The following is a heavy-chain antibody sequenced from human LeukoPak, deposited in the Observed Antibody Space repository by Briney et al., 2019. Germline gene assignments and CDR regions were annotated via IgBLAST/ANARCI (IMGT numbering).Heavy chain of an antibody. D-gene: IGHD6-13*01. V-gene: IGHV1-8*01. Sequence: GASVKVSCTASGYTFTSYDINWVRQATGQGLEWMGWMNPNNGNTGYAQKFQGRVTMTRSTSISTAYMELSSLRSEDTAAYYCARLASSSWPLYYYYGMDVWGQGTTVTVSS. CDR2: MNPNNGNT. CDR1: GYTFTSYD. CDR3: ARLASSSWPLYYYYGMDV. J-gene: IGHJ6*02.